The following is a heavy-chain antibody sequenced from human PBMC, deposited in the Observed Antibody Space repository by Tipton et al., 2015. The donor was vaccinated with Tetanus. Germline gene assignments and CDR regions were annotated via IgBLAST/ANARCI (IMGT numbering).Heavy chain of an antibody. CDR3: AGGSEDIVVVVAARANWFDP. CDR2: ISSSSSTI. V-gene: IGHV3-48*02. J-gene: IGHJ5*02. CDR1: GFTFSSYS. D-gene: IGHD2-15*01. Sequence: SLRLSCAASGFTFSSYSMNWVRQAPGKGLEWVSYISSSSSTIYYADSVKGRFTISRDNAKNSLYLQMNSLRDEDTAVYYCAGGSEDIVVVVAARANWFDPWGQGTLVTVSS.